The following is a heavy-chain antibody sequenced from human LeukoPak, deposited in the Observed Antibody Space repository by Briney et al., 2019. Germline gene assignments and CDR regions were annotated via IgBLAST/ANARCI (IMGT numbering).Heavy chain of an antibody. CDR1: GDSISSGDYY. Sequence: PSETLSLTCTVSGDSISSGDYYWSWIRQPPGKGLEWIGEINHSGSTNYNPSLKSRITISVNTSKNQFSLKLSSVTAADTAVYYCARGRAYYDILTGYLTKPGFDPWAREPWSPSPQ. CDR2: INHSGST. J-gene: IGHJ5*02. CDR3: ARGRAYYDILTGYLTKPGFDP. D-gene: IGHD3-9*01. V-gene: IGHV4-39*07.